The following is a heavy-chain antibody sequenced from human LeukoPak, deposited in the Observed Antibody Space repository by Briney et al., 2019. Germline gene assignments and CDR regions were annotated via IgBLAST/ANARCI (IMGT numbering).Heavy chain of an antibody. CDR3: AKLGHTSGYYARHSDY. CDR1: GFTFNNYG. D-gene: IGHD3-22*01. CDR2: ISRDGGDT. J-gene: IGHJ4*02. V-gene: IGHV3-23*01. Sequence: GGSLRLSCAASGFTFNNYGMSWVRQAPGRGLEWVSAISRDGGDTFYADSVKGRFTISRDNSKNTVYLQMNSLRAEDTALYYCAKLGHTSGYYARHSDYWGQGTLVTVSA.